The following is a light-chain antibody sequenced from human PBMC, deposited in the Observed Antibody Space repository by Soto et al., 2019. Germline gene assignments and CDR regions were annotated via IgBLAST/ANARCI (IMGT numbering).Light chain of an antibody. CDR2: GAS. J-gene: IGKJ1*01. V-gene: IGKV3-20*01. Sequence: EIVLTQSPGTLSLSPGERATLSCRASQSVSSRYLAWYQQKPGQAPRLLIYGASSRATGMPDRFSGSGSGTDFSLTISRVEPEDFAVYYCQQYDSSTTFGQGTKVEIK. CDR1: QSVSSRY. CDR3: QQYDSSTT.